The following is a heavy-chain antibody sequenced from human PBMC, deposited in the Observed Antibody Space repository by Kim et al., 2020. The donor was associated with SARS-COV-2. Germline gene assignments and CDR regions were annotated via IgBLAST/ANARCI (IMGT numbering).Heavy chain of an antibody. Sequence: SQTLSLTCAVYGGSFSGYYWSWIRQPPGKGLEWIGEINHSGSTNYNPSLKSRVTISVDTSKNQFSLKLSSVTAADTAVYYCARGNPYSSSSYWFDPWGQGTLVTVSS. CDR3: ARGNPYSSSSYWFDP. CDR1: GGSFSGYY. D-gene: IGHD6-6*01. CDR2: INHSGST. V-gene: IGHV4-34*01. J-gene: IGHJ5*02.